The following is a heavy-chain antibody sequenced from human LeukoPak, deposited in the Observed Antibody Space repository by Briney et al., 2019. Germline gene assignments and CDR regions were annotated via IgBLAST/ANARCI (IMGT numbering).Heavy chain of an antibody. CDR1: GFIFTKYD. CDR3: ASHLTPTIGHWFDP. D-gene: IGHD5-24*01. J-gene: IGHJ5*02. CDR2: IDRDGVT. V-gene: IGHV3-13*01. Sequence: GGSLRLSCAASGFIFTKYDMHWVRHVTGRGLEWVSGIDRDGVTYYSDSVKGRFTMSRENGENSVYLQLNSLRAGDTAVYYCASHLTPTIGHWFDPWGQGTLVTVSS.